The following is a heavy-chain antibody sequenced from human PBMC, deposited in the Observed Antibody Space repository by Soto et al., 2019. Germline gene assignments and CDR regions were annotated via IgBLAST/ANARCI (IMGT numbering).Heavy chain of an antibody. Sequence: GSLRLSCAASGFTFSDYYMSWIRQAPGKGLEWVSYISSSGSTIYYADSVKGRFTISRDNAKNSLYLQMNSLRAEDTAVYYCARGYSGYDSLYYYGMDVWGQGTTVTVSS. J-gene: IGHJ6*02. CDR2: ISSSGSTI. CDR1: GFTFSDYY. V-gene: IGHV3-11*01. CDR3: ARGYSGYDSLYYYGMDV. D-gene: IGHD5-12*01.